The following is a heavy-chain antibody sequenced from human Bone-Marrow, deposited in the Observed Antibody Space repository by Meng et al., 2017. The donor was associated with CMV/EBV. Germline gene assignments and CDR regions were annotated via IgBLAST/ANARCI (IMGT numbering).Heavy chain of an antibody. CDR3: ARVGRGILTGYYLVNYGMDV. CDR2: IKQDGSEK. D-gene: IGHD3-9*01. Sequence: GESLKISCAASGFNFAGYWMTWVRQAPGKGLEWVANIKQDGSEKYYVDSVKGRFTISRDNAKNSLYLQMNSLRAEDTAVYYCARVGRGILTGYYLVNYGMDVWGQGTTITVSS. CDR1: GFNFAGYW. J-gene: IGHJ6*02. V-gene: IGHV3-7*01.